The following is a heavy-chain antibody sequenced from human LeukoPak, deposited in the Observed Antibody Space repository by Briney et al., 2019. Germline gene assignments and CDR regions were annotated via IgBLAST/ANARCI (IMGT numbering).Heavy chain of an antibody. D-gene: IGHD5-24*01. Sequence: EASVKVSCKASGYTFTNYYMHWVRQAPGQGLEWMGMINPSGGSTSYAQKFQGRVTMTRDTSISTAYMELSRLRSDDTAVYYCARWLQYSYYYYMDVWGKGTTVTVSS. J-gene: IGHJ6*03. V-gene: IGHV1-46*01. CDR2: INPSGGST. CDR1: GYTFTNYY. CDR3: ARWLQYSYYYYMDV.